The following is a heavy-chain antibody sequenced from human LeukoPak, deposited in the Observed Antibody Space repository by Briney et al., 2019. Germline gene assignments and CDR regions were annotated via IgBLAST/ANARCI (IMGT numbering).Heavy chain of an antibody. Sequence: SETLSLTCTVSGGSISSYYWSWIRQPPGKGLEWIGYIYYSGSTNYNPSLKSRVTISVDTSKNQFSLRLSSVTAADTAVYYCASATVVTPRWYFDLWGRGTLVTVSS. V-gene: IGHV4-59*01. CDR2: IYYSGST. D-gene: IGHD4-23*01. J-gene: IGHJ2*01. CDR1: GGSISSYY. CDR3: ASATVVTPRWYFDL.